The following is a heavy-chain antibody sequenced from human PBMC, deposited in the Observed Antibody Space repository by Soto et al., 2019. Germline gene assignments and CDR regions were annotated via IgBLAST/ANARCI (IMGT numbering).Heavy chain of an antibody. D-gene: IGHD4-17*01. CDR3: AKVATVTTDYYYGMDA. J-gene: IGHJ6*02. CDR1: GFTFSSYG. V-gene: IGHV3-30*18. Sequence: GGSLRLSCAASGFTFSSYGMHWVRQAPGKGLEWVAVISYDGSNKYYADSVKGRFTISRDNSKNTLYLQMNSLRAEDTAVYYCAKVATVTTDYYYGMDAWGQGTTVTVSS. CDR2: ISYDGSNK.